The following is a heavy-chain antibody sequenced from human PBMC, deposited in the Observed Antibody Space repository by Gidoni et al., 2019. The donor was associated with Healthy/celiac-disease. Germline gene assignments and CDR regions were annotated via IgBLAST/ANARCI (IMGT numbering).Heavy chain of an antibody. CDR1: GYTFTCFG. CDR2: IRAYNGNT. J-gene: IGHJ4*02. D-gene: IGHD3-16*02. Sequence: QVQLVPSGAEVKKPGASVKVSCKASGYTFTCFGISWVRQAPGQGLEWMGWIRAYNGNTTYAQKLQGRVTMTTATSTSTAYMELRSLRSDDTAVYYCARDQYDYIWGSYRRPDYFDYWGQGTLVTVSS. V-gene: IGHV1-18*01. CDR3: ARDQYDYIWGSYRRPDYFDY.